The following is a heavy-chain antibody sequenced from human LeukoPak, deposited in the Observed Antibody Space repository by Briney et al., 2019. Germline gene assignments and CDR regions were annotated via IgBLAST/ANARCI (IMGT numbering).Heavy chain of an antibody. V-gene: IGHV1-69*04. CDR2: ISPILGVA. D-gene: IGHD6-13*01. CDR1: GGTFSTYA. J-gene: IGHJ5*02. CDR3: ARDPCGYGRACYWLDP. Sequence: SVKVSCKASGGTFSTYAINWVRQAPGQGLEWMGRISPILGVANYAQKIQGRVTITADKSTTTAYMELSSLRSEDTAVYYCARDPCGYGRACYWLDPWGQGALVTVSP.